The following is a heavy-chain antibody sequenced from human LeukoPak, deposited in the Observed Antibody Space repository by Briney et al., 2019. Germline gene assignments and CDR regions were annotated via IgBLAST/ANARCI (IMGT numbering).Heavy chain of an antibody. V-gene: IGHV3-23*01. D-gene: IGHD6-19*01. CDR1: GFPFSSYS. CDR2: ISGSGSNT. Sequence: GGSLRLSCAASGFPFSSYSMTWVRQAPGKGLEWVSAISGSGSNTYYADSVKGRFTISRDNSKNTLYLQMNSLRAEDTALYYCAKALPYSSGWYGGDYWGQGTLVTVSS. CDR3: AKALPYSSGWYGGDY. J-gene: IGHJ4*02.